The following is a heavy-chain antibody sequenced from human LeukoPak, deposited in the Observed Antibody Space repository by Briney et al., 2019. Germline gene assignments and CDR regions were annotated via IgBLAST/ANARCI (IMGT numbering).Heavy chain of an antibody. CDR2: IKQDGSEK. CDR3: ARLSPIMRQWLVSTGEYDY. Sequence: GGSLRLSCAASGFTFSSYAMHWVRQAPGKGLEWVANIKQDGSEKYYVDSVKGRFTISRDNAKNSLYLQMNSLRAEDTAVYYCARLSPIMRQWLVSTGEYDYWGQGTLVTVSS. J-gene: IGHJ4*02. CDR1: GFTFSSYA. D-gene: IGHD6-19*01. V-gene: IGHV3-7*01.